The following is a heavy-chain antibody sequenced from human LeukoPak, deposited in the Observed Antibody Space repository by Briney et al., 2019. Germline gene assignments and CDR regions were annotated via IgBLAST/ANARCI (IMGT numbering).Heavy chain of an antibody. CDR1: GDSVTNNF. V-gene: IGHV4-59*02. CDR2: VSHSGKT. J-gene: IGHJ4*02. CDR3: ARAGTTLFGVILNFDS. Sequence: SETLSLTCTVSGDSVTNNFWNWIWQSPGKGLEWIGFVSHSGKTNSNPALTSRVNISLDTSENRLSLNLSSVTTADTAVYYCARAGTTLFGVILNFDSWGQGTLVTVSS. D-gene: IGHD3-10*01.